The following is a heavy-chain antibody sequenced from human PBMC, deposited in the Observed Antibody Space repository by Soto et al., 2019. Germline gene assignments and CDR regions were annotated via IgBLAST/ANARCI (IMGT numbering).Heavy chain of an antibody. V-gene: IGHV3-74*01. CDR3: ARGYSGSARAY. Sequence: EVQLEESGGGLVQPGGSVRLSCAASGFTFSNYWMYWVRQAPGKGLVWVSRITGDGSSTAYADSVKGRFTISRDNAKNTLYRQRNSLTVEDTAVYYCARGYSGSARAYWGQGTLVTVSS. D-gene: IGHD3-10*01. CDR2: ITGDGSST. CDR1: GFTFSNYW. J-gene: IGHJ4*02.